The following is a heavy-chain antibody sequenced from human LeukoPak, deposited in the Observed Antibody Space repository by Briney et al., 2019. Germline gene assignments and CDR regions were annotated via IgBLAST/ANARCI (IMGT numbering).Heavy chain of an antibody. CDR1: GGSISSSSSY. J-gene: IGHJ4*02. V-gene: IGHV4-39*07. CDR2: IFYSGTT. Sequence: SETLSLTCDVSGGSISSSSSYWGWAWIRQRPGKGLEWIGTIFYSGTTYYNPSLKSRVTISVDTSKNQFSLKLSSVTAADTAVYYCARVGLGSRGGGYDLGYWGQGTLVTVSS. D-gene: IGHD5-12*01. CDR3: ARVGLGSRGGGYDLGY.